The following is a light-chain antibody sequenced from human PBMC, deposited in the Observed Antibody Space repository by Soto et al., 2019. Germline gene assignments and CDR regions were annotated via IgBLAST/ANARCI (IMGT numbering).Light chain of an antibody. V-gene: IGKV1-5*01. Sequence: DIQMTQSPSTLSASVGDTVTITCRASQTISGWLAWYQQRPGKAPNLLIFDASTLESGVPSRFSGSGSGKTFTLTISSLQSDDFATYYCLQYNGYYRTLGQGTKVDIK. CDR1: QTISGW. J-gene: IGKJ1*01. CDR2: DAS. CDR3: LQYNGYYRT.